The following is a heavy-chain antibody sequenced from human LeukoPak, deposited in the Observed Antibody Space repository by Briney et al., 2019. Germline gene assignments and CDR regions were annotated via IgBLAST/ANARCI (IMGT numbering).Heavy chain of an antibody. CDR3: ARKPPGTPLYHYYGMDA. V-gene: IGHV1-3*01. J-gene: IGHJ6*02. Sequence: ASVKVSCKASGYTFTSYAIHWVRQAPGQSLEWMGWINPGNANTEYSQKFQGRLTMNRDTSASTAYMELSSLRSEDTAVYYCARKPPGTPLYHYYGMDAWGQGTTVTVSS. CDR2: INPGNANT. D-gene: IGHD1-1*01. CDR1: GYTFTSYA.